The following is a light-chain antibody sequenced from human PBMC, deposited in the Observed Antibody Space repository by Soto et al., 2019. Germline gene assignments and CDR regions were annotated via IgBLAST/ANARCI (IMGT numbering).Light chain of an antibody. J-gene: IGKJ1*01. CDR2: GAS. Sequence: EIVMTQCPATLSVSPGGRATLSCRASQSISGTLAWYQQKPGQAPRLLIHGASTRAPGFPARFSGSGSGTDFTLTISSLQSEDFAVYYCQQYNDWPWTFGQGTKVEIK. CDR3: QQYNDWPWT. CDR1: QSISGT. V-gene: IGKV3-15*01.